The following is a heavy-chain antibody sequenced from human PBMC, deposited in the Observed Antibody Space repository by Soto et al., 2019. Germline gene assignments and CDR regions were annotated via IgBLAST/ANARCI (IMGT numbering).Heavy chain of an antibody. CDR2: IDWDDDK. CDR1: GFSLSTSGMC. D-gene: IGHD2-15*01. CDR3: SRLTYCSGGSCWVAY. J-gene: IGHJ4*02. V-gene: IGHV2-70*11. Sequence: SGPTLVNPTQTLTLTCTFSGFSLSTSGMCVSWIRQPPGKALEWLARIDWDDDKYYSTSLKTRLTISKDTSKNQVVLTMTNMDPVDTATYYCSRLTYCSGGSCWVAYWGQGTLVTVSS.